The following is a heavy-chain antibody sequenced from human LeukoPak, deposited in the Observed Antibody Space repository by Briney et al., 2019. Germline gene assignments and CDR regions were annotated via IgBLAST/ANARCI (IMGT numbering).Heavy chain of an antibody. J-gene: IGHJ4*02. CDR2: IASDSSI. CDR3: ARVPEYMDLLILYSTTPDY. CDR1: GFTFSSYT. Sequence: GGSLRLSCAASGFTFSSYTISWVRQAPGKGLEWVSSIASDSSIHYADSVKGRFTISRDNAKNSLYLQMNSLRADDTAVYYCARVPEYMDLLILYSTTPDYWGQGTLVTVSS. D-gene: IGHD3-9*01. V-gene: IGHV3-21*01.